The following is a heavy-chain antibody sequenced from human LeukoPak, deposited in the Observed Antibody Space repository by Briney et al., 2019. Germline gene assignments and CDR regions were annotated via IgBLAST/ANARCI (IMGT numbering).Heavy chain of an antibody. CDR1: GGSISSYY. CDR3: ARDYYGSGKDYYYYMDV. Sequence: SETLSLTCTVSGGSISSYYWSWIRQPAGKGLEWIGRIYTSGSTNYNPSLKSRVTISVDTSKNQFSLKLSSVTAADTAVYYCARDYYGSGKDYYYYMDVWGKGTTVTVSS. V-gene: IGHV4-4*07. J-gene: IGHJ6*03. D-gene: IGHD3-10*01. CDR2: IYTSGST.